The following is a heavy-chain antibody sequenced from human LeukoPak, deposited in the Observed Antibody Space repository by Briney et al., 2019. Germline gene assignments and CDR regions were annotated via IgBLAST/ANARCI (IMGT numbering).Heavy chain of an antibody. D-gene: IGHD3-22*01. V-gene: IGHV3-64*01. CDR2: ISSNGGST. CDR1: GFTFSSYA. CDR3: ARAGYYYDSSGYYDGVIDY. Sequence: PGGSLRLSCAASGFTFSSYAMHWVRQAPGKGLEYVSGISSNGGSTYYANSVKGRFTISRDNSKNTLYLQMGSLRAEDMAVYYCARAGYYYDSSGYYDGVIDYWGQRTLVTVSS. J-gene: IGHJ4*02.